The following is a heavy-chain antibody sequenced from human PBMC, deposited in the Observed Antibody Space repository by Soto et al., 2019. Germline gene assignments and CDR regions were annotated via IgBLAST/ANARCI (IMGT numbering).Heavy chain of an antibody. CDR2: FDPEDGET. CDR3: ATKYCSSTSCYAGGAFDI. D-gene: IGHD2-2*01. J-gene: IGHJ3*02. V-gene: IGHV1-24*01. CDR1: GYTLTELS. Sequence: ASVKVSCKVSGYTLTELSMHWVRQAPGKGLEWMGGFDPEDGETIYAQKFQGRVTMTEDTSTGTAYMELSSLRSEDTAVYYCATKYCSSTSCYAGGAFDIWGQGTMVTVSS.